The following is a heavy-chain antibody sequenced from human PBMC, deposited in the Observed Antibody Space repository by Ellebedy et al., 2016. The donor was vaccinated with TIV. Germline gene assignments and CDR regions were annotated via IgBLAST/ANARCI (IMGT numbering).Heavy chain of an antibody. D-gene: IGHD6-13*01. Sequence: ASVKVSCKASGYTFLNYYVHWVRQAPGQGLEWVGMINPSGGGADYVQKFQGRISVTRDTSTRTVYMDLSGLRSEDTAVYYCARDMGSTWPYYKYGMDVWGQGTTVTVSS. CDR1: GYTFLNYY. CDR3: ARDMGSTWPYYKYGMDV. J-gene: IGHJ6*02. V-gene: IGHV1-46*01. CDR2: INPSGGGA.